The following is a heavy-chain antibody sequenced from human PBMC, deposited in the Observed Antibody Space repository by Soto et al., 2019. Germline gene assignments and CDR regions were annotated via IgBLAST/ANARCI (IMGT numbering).Heavy chain of an antibody. CDR3: ARLRQACGGDCQPFDY. V-gene: IGHV5-51*01. CDR1: GYSFTSYW. D-gene: IGHD2-21*02. CDR2: IYPGDSDT. Sequence: PGESPKISCKGSGYSFTSYWIGWVRQMPGKGLEWMGIIYPGDSDTRYSPSFQGQVTTSADKSISTAYLQWSSLKASDTAMYYCARLRQACGGDCQPFDYWGQGTLVTVSS. J-gene: IGHJ4*02.